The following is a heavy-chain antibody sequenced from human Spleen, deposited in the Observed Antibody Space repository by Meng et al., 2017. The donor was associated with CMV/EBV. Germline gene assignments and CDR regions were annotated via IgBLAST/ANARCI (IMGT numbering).Heavy chain of an antibody. CDR2: IYYSGST. CDR3: ASFAIAVARLVGFDP. V-gene: IGHV4-39*07. D-gene: IGHD6-19*01. Sequence: HLQQSGQGLVKPSATRSLTCTVSGGSISSSSYYWGWIRQPPGKGLEWIGSIYYSGSTYYNPSLKSRVTISVDTSKNQFSLKLSSVTAADTAVYYCASFAIAVARLVGFDPWGQGTLVTVSS. CDR1: GGSISSSSYY. J-gene: IGHJ5*02.